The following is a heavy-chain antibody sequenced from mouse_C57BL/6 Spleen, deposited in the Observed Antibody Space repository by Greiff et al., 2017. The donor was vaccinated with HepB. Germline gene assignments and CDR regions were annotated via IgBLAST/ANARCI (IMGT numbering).Heavy chain of an antibody. CDR1: GYAFSSYW. V-gene: IGHV1-80*01. J-gene: IGHJ4*01. CDR2: IYPGDGDT. D-gene: IGHD3-2*02. CDR3: ARWDSSGYGYYAMDY. Sequence: VQLQQSGAELVKPGASVKISCKASGYAFSSYWMNWVKQRPGKGLEWIGQIYPGDGDTNYNGKFKGKATLTADKSSSTAYMQLSSLTSEDSAVYFCARWDSSGYGYYAMDYWGQGTSVTVSS.